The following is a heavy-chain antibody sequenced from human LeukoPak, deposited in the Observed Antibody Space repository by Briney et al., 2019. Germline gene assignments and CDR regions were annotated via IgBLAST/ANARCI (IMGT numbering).Heavy chain of an antibody. D-gene: IGHD4-17*01. J-gene: IGHJ4*02. V-gene: IGHV4-39*01. CDR2: ISYSGST. CDR1: GGSISGGTYY. Sequence: RTSETLSLTCTVSGGSISGGTYYWGWIRQPPGKGLEWIGTISYSGSTYYNPALKSRVTISVDTSKSQFSLKLSSVTAADTAVYYCARYGDSEFDYWGQGTLVTVSS. CDR3: ARYGDSEFDY.